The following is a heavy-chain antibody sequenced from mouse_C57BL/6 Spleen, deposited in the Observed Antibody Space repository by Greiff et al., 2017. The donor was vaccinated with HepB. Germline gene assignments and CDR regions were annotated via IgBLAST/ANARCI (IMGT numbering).Heavy chain of an antibody. CDR3: ARPYDYDGAWFAY. CDR1: GFTFSSYG. V-gene: IGHV5-6*01. J-gene: IGHJ3*01. D-gene: IGHD2-4*01. CDR2: ISSGGSYT. Sequence: EVQLVESGGDLVKPGGSLKLSCAASGFTFSSYGMSWVRQTPDKRLEWVATISSGGSYTYYPDSVKGRFTISRDNAKNTLYLQMSSLQSEDTAMYYCARPYDYDGAWFAYGGQGTLVTGSA.